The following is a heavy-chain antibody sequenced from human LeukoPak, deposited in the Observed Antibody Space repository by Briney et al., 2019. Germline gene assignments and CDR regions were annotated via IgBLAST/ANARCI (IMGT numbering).Heavy chain of an antibody. CDR1: GYTFTSYD. CDR2: INPNSGGT. D-gene: IGHD3-16*01. J-gene: IGHJ5*02. Sequence: GASVKVSCKASGYTFTSYDINWVRQATGQGLEWMGWINPNSGGTNYAQKFQGRVTMTRDTSISTAYMELSRLRSDDTAVYYCARELIRGPWGQGTLVTVSS. CDR3: ARELIRGP. V-gene: IGHV1-2*02.